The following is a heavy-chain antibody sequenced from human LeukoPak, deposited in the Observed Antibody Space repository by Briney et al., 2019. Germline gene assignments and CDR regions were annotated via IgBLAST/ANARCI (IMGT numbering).Heavy chain of an antibody. Sequence: GGSLRLSCAASGFTFSSYAMSWVRQAPGKGLEWVSAISGSGGSTYYADSVKGRFTISRDNSRNTLYLQMNSLRAEDTAVYYCAKGRLPNTYYFDYWGQGTLVTVSS. CDR1: GFTFSSYA. CDR2: ISGSGGST. V-gene: IGHV3-23*01. J-gene: IGHJ4*02. CDR3: AKGRLPNTYYFDY. D-gene: IGHD6-25*01.